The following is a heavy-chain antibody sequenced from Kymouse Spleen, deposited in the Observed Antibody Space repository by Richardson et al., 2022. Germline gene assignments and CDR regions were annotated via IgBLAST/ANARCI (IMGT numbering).Heavy chain of an antibody. CDR1: GFTFSSYG. CDR3: AKSGGSYGDY. CDR2: ISYDGSNK. V-gene: IGHV3-30*18. J-gene: IGHJ4*02. D-gene: IGHD1-26*01. Sequence: QVQLVESGGGVVQPGRSLRLSCAASGFTFSSYGMHWVRQAPGKGLEWVAVISYDGSNKYYADSVKGRFTISRDNSKNTLYLQMNSLRAEDTAVYYCAKSGGSYGDYWGQGTLVTVSS.